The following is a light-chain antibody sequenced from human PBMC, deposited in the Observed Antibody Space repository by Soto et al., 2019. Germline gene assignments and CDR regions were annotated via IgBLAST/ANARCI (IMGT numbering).Light chain of an antibody. CDR2: GAS. CDR3: QQYGSSGT. CDR1: QSVTNT. V-gene: IGKV3-20*01. Sequence: TQSPSTLSASVGDRVTITCRASQSVTNTLAWYQQKPGQAPRLLIYGASNRATGIPDRFSGSGSGTDFTLTISRLEPEDFAVYYCQQYGSSGTFGQGTKVDNK. J-gene: IGKJ1*01.